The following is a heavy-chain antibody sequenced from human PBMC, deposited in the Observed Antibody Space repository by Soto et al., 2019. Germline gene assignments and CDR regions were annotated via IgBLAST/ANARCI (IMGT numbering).Heavy chain of an antibody. J-gene: IGHJ5*02. D-gene: IGHD6-13*01. CDR1: GYTLSELS. V-gene: IGHV1-24*01. CDR3: ATDGSGVTWGSWSWFDP. Sequence: ASVKVSCKVSGYTLSELSMHWGRKAPGKGLEWMGGFDPEDGETIYAQKFQGRVTMTEDTSTDTAYMELSSLRSEDTAVYYCATDGSGVTWGSWSWFDPWGQGTLVTVSS. CDR2: FDPEDGET.